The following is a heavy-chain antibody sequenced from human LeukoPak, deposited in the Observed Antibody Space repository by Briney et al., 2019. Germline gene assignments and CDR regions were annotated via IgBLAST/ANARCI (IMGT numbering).Heavy chain of an antibody. Sequence: GGSLRLSCAASGFTFSSYAMSWVRQAPGKGLEWVSAIKGRFTISRDNSKNTLYLQMNSLRAEDTAVYYCAKDRAYYYDSSGYYFDYWGQGTLVTVSS. CDR2: I. J-gene: IGHJ4*02. CDR1: GFTFSSYA. V-gene: IGHV3-23*01. CDR3: AKDRAYYYDSSGYYFDY. D-gene: IGHD3-22*01.